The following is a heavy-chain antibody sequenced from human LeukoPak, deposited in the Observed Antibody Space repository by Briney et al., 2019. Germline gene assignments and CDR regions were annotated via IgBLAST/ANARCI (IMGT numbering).Heavy chain of an antibody. V-gene: IGHV4-34*01. J-gene: IGHJ6*03. CDR1: GGSISSYY. CDR2: INHSGST. Sequence: SETLSLTCTVSGGSISSYYWSWIRQPPGKGLEWIGEINHSGSTNYNPSLKSRVTISVDTSKNQFSLKLSSVTAADTAVYYCARHSVVVVPAAMFRYYYMDVWGKGTTVTISS. CDR3: ARHSVVVVPAAMFRYYYMDV. D-gene: IGHD2-2*01.